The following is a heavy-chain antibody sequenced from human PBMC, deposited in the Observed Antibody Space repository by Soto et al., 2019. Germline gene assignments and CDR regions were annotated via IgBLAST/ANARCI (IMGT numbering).Heavy chain of an antibody. CDR3: ASHYYDDSTDYYYGMDV. V-gene: IGHV4-4*02. CDR2: IYHSGST. D-gene: IGHD3-22*01. CDR1: GASIDSTSW. J-gene: IGHJ6*02. Sequence: SETLSLTCAVSGASIDSTSWRTWVRQPPGKGLEWIGEIYHSGSTNYNPSFKSRVTISVAKSKTQFSLKLTSVTAADTAVYYCASHYYDDSTDYYYGMDVWGQGTTVTVSS.